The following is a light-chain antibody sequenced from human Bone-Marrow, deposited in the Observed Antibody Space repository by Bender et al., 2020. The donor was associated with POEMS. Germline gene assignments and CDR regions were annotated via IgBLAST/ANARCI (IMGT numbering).Light chain of an antibody. Sequence: QSALTQPASVAGSPGQSITISCTGTGSDIGGYNYVSWYQQHAGKGPKLIIYDVTNRPSGISNRFSGSKSGNTASLTISGLQAEDEADYYCCSHAGSDTYVVFGGGTKLTAL. CDR1: GSDIGGYNY. CDR2: DVT. V-gene: IGLV2-14*03. CDR3: CSHAGSDTYVV. J-gene: IGLJ2*01.